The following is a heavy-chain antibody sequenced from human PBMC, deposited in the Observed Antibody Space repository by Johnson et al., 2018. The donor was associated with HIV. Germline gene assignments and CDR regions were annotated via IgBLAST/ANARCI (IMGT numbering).Heavy chain of an antibody. CDR2: IRSKTDGGTT. CDR1: GFTFSNAW. V-gene: IGHV3-15*01. J-gene: IGHJ3*01. D-gene: IGHD4-11*01. CDR3: STDVTDTVTTYYNAFDV. Sequence: VQLVESGGGLVKPGGSLRVSCAASGFTFSNAWMNWVRQAPGKGLEWVGRIRSKTDGGTTEYAAPVKGRFTISRDDSKNTLYLQINSLKTEDTAVYYCSTDVTDTVTTYYNAFDVWGQGTMVTVSS.